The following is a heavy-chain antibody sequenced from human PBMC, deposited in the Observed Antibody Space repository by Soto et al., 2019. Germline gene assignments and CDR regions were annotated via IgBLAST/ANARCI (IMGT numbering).Heavy chain of an antibody. V-gene: IGHV4-59*08. CDR1: GGSISSYY. J-gene: IGHJ1*01. D-gene: IGHD3-3*01. CDR2: IYYSGST. CDR3: ARHDFWSAHGYFQH. Sequence: SETLSLTCTVSGGSISSYYWSWIRQPPGKGLEWIGYIYYSGSTNYNPSLKSRVTISVDTSKNQFSLKLSSVTAADTAVYYCARHDFWSAHGYFQHWGQGTLVTVSS.